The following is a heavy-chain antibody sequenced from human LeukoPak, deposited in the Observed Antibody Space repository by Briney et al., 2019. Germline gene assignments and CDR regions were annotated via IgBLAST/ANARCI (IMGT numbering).Heavy chain of an antibody. CDR1: GFSFSSAYY. CDR3: ANLWSGYR. Sequence: PSETLSLTCTVSGFSFSSAYYWGWIRQPPGKGLEWIGNVYHSGSTYFNPSLKSRVTISVDTSQNQFSLKLSAVTAADTAVYYCANLWSGYRWGQGTLVTVSS. V-gene: IGHV4-38-2*02. CDR2: VYHSGST. J-gene: IGHJ5*02. D-gene: IGHD3-3*01.